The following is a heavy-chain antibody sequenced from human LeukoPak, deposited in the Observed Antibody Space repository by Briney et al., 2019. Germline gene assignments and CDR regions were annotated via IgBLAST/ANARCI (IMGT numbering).Heavy chain of an antibody. CDR1: GFGVHTFA. Sequence: PGGSLRLSCAVSGFGVHTFAMSWVRQAPGKGLEWLASICSSSSYIYYADSVKGRFTISRDNAKNSLYLQMNSLRAEDTAVYYCAILLHDIVVVPAAWGQGTLVTVSS. D-gene: IGHD2-2*01. CDR3: AILLHDIVVVPAA. J-gene: IGHJ5*02. V-gene: IGHV3-21*01. CDR2: ICSSSSYI.